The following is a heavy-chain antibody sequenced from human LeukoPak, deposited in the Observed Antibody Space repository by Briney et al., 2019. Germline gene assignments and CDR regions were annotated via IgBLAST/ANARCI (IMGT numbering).Heavy chain of an antibody. V-gene: IGHV4-4*09. D-gene: IGHD5-24*01. CDR1: GGSISSYY. CDR3: ARGGWGDGYNFWFDP. CDR2: IYTSGST. Sequence: PSETLSLTCTVSGGSISSYYWSWIRQPPGKGLEWIGYIYTSGSTNYNPSLKSRVTISVDTSKNQFSLKLSSVTAADTAVYYCARGGWGDGYNFWFDPWGQGTLVTVSS. J-gene: IGHJ5*02.